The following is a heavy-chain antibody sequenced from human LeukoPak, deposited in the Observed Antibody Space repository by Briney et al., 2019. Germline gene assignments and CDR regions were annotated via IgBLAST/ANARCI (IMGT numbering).Heavy chain of an antibody. Sequence: PSETLSLTCTVSGGSISSYYWSWIRQPPGKGLEWIGEINHSGSTNYNPSLKSRVTISVDTSKNQFSLKLSSVTAADTAVYYCARGVSFAFDPWGQGTLVTVSS. CDR3: ARGVSFAFDP. V-gene: IGHV4-34*01. J-gene: IGHJ5*02. CDR2: INHSGST. D-gene: IGHD2-8*01. CDR1: GGSISSYY.